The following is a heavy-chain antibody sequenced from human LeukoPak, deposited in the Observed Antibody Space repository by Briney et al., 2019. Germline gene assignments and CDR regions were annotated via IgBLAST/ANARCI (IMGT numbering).Heavy chain of an antibody. V-gene: IGHV3-21*01. J-gene: IGHJ3*02. CDR3: ARVQWFDDAFDI. Sequence: PGGSLRLSCAASGFTFSSYSMNWVRQAPGKVLEWVSSISSSSSYIYYADSVKGRFTISRDNAKNSLYLQMNSLRAEDTAVYYCARVQWFDDAFDIWGQGTMVTVSS. CDR1: GFTFSSYS. D-gene: IGHD3-22*01. CDR2: ISSSSSYI.